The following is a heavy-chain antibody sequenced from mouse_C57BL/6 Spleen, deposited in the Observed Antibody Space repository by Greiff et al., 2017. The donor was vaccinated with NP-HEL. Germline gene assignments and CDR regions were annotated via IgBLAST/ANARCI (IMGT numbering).Heavy chain of an antibody. J-gene: IGHJ2*01. CDR3: TRWYGYGDY. Sequence: QVQLQQSGAELVRPGASVTLSCKASGYTFTDYEMHWVKQTPVHGLEWIGAIDPEAGGTAYNQKFKGKAILTADKSSSTAYMELRSLTSEDSAVYYCTRWYGYGDYWGQGTTLTVSS. CDR1: GYTFTDYE. V-gene: IGHV1-15*01. D-gene: IGHD2-2*01. CDR2: IDPEAGGT.